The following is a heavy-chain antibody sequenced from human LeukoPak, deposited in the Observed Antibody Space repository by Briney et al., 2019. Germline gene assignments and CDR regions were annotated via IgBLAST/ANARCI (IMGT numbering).Heavy chain of an antibody. CDR1: GYSISSGYY. J-gene: IGHJ6*03. CDR3: ASSRLRFLEWLLYGGYYMDV. V-gene: IGHV4-38-2*02. D-gene: IGHD3-3*01. Sequence: SETLSLTCTVSGYSISSGYYWGWIRQPPGKGLEWIGRIDHSGSTYYNPSLKIQVTISVDPSKNHFSLKLSSVTAADTAVYYCASSRLRFLEWLLYGGYYMDVWGKGTTVTVSS. CDR2: IDHSGST.